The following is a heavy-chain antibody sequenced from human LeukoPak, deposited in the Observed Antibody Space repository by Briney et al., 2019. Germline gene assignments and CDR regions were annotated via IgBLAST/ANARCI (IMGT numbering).Heavy chain of an antibody. CDR2: MNPNSGNT. D-gene: IGHD1-26*01. CDR1: GYTFTSYD. Sequence: ASVKVSCKASGYTFTSYDINWVRQATGQGLEWMGWMNPNSGNTGYAQKFQGRVTMTTDTSMSTAYMELRSLRSDDMAVYYCAYDSWYSGSYWGQGTLVTVSS. CDR3: AYDSWYSGSY. V-gene: IGHV1-8*01. J-gene: IGHJ4*02.